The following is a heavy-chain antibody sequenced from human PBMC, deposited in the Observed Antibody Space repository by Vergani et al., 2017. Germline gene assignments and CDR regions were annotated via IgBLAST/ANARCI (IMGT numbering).Heavy chain of an antibody. CDR3: ARGLSSSRPYYYYYMDV. CDR1: GGSISGYY. Sequence: QVQLQESGPGLVKPSETLSLTCTVSGGSISGYYWSWIRQPPGKGLEWIGEINHSGSTNYNPSLKSRVTISVDTSKNQFSLKLSSVTAADTAVYYCARGLSSSRPYYYYYMDVWGKGTTVTVSS. J-gene: IGHJ6*03. CDR2: INHSGST. V-gene: IGHV4-34*01. D-gene: IGHD6-6*01.